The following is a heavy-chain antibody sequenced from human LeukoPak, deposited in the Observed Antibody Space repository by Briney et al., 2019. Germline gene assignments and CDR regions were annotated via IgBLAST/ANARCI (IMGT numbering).Heavy chain of an antibody. D-gene: IGHD3-22*01. CDR2: ISASGGST. V-gene: IGHV3-23*01. J-gene: IGHJ4*02. CDR1: GFTFNSYA. Sequence: TGGSLRLSCAASGFTFNSYAMSWVRQGPGKGLEWVSTISASGGSTYYADSVKGRFTISRDNAKNSLYLQMNSLRAEDTAVYYCARGRSGYHYDDWGQGTLVTVSS. CDR3: ARGRSGYHYDD.